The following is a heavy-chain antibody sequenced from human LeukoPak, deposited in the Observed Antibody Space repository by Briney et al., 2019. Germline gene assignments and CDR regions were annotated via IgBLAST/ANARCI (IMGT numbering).Heavy chain of an antibody. CDR1: GGSINNFF. CDR2: IYYSGST. J-gene: IGHJ4*02. V-gene: IGHV4-59*01. CDR3: ARERVAGNDYFDY. Sequence: SETLSLTCTVSGGSINNFFWNWIRQSPGKGLEWMGYIYYSGSTNYNPSLKSRVTMSIDTSKNQFSLKLTSVTAADTAVYYCARERVAGNDYFDYWGLGTLVTVSS. D-gene: IGHD2-15*01.